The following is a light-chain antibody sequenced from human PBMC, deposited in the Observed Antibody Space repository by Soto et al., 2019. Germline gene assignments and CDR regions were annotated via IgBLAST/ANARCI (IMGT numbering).Light chain of an antibody. CDR3: SSYAGSNNFV. V-gene: IGLV2-8*01. CDR1: GSDIGAYKF. CDR2: GVT. Sequence: QSALAQPPSASGSPGQSVTISCTGSGSDIGAYKFVSWYQQHPGKAPKLMIFGVTERPSGVPDRFSGSKSSNTASLTVSGLQAEDEADYYCSSYAGSNNFVFGTGTKLTVL. J-gene: IGLJ1*01.